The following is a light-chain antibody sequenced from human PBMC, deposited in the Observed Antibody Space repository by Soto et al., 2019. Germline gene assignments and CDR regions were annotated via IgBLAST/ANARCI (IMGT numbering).Light chain of an antibody. CDR1: QSVSSSY. V-gene: IGKV3-20*01. CDR2: GAS. CDR3: QQYGYSPALT. Sequence: EIVLTQSPGTLSLSPGERATLSCRASQSVSSSYLAWYQQKPGQAPRLLIYGASSRATGITDRFSGSGSGTDFTLPISRLEPEAFAVEYCQQYGYSPALTFGGGTKVEIK. J-gene: IGKJ4*01.